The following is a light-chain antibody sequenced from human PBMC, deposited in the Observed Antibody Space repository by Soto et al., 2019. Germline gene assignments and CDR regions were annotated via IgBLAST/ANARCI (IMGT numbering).Light chain of an antibody. Sequence: QSVVTQPPSASGTPGQRVTISCSGSSSNIGSNIVNWYQHLPGTAPKLLIYSNDQRPSGVPDRFSGSKSGTSASLAISGLQSEDEADYYCAAWDDSLNGLDVFGTGTKLTVL. CDR3: AAWDDSLNGLDV. CDR1: SSNIGSNI. V-gene: IGLV1-44*01. CDR2: SND. J-gene: IGLJ1*01.